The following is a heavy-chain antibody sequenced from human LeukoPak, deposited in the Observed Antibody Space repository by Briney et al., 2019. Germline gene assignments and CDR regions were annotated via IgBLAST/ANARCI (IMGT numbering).Heavy chain of an antibody. Sequence: GGSLRLSCAASGFTLSSYGMHWVRQAPGKGLEWVAVISYDGSNKYYADSVKGRFTISRDNSKNTLYLQMNSLRAEDTAVYYCAKDQGDRGVMNYWGQRTLVTVSS. D-gene: IGHD3-10*01. CDR2: ISYDGSNK. CDR3: AKDQGDRGVMNY. V-gene: IGHV3-30*18. J-gene: IGHJ4*02. CDR1: GFTLSSYG.